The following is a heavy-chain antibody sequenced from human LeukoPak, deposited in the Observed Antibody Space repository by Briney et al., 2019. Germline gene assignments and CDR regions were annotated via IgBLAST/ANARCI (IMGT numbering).Heavy chain of an antibody. CDR1: GGSISSGSYY. J-gene: IGHJ4*02. CDR3: AREIVEMATISLYFDY. V-gene: IGHV4-61*02. D-gene: IGHD5-24*01. Sequence: SETLSLTCTVSGGSISSGSYYWSWIRQPAGKGLEWIGRIYTSGSTNYNPSLKSRVTISLDTSKNQFSLKLSSVTAADTAVYYCAREIVEMATISLYFDYWGQGTLVTVSS. CDR2: IYTSGST.